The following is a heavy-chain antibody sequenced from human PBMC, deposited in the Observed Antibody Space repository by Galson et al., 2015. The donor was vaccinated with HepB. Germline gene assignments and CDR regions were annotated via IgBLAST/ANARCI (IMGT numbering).Heavy chain of an antibody. CDR2: IYYSGST. V-gene: IGHV4-59*01. Sequence: ETLSLTCTVSGGSISSYYWSWIRQPPGKGLEWIGYIYYSGSTNYNPSLKSRVTISVDTSKNQFSLKLSSVTAADTAVYYCARVDPVGATIDYWGQGTLVTVSS. CDR1: GGSISSYY. D-gene: IGHD1-26*01. CDR3: ARVDPVGATIDY. J-gene: IGHJ4*02.